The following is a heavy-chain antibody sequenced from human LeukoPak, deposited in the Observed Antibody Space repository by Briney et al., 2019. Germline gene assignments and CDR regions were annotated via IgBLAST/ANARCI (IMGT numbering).Heavy chain of an antibody. Sequence: GGSLRLSCAASGFTFSSYAMSWVRQAPGKGLEWVANIKQDGSEKYYVDSVKGRFTISRDNAKNSLYLQMNSLRAEDTAVYYCARADGWYYYYYYYMDVWGKGTTVTVSS. CDR1: GFTFSSYA. J-gene: IGHJ6*03. CDR3: ARADGWYYYYYYYMDV. CDR2: IKQDGSEK. V-gene: IGHV3-7*01. D-gene: IGHD6-19*01.